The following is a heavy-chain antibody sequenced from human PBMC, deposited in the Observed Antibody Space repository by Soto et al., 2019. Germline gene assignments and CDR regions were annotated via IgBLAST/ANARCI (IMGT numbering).Heavy chain of an antibody. D-gene: IGHD3-16*01. CDR3: ERGGTPIDY. V-gene: IGHV1-46*02. Sequence: ASVKVSCKASGYTFNTYNMYWVRQAPGQGLEWMGVINPSIGSTNYAQKFQGRVIMTTDTSTSTAYTELRSLRSDDTAVYYCERGGTPIDYWGQGTLVTVSS. CDR2: INPSIGST. J-gene: IGHJ4*02. CDR1: GYTFNTYN.